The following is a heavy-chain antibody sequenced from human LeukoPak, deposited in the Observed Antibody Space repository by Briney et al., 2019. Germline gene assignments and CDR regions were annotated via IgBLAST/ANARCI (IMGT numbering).Heavy chain of an antibody. J-gene: IGHJ4*02. V-gene: IGHV3-30-3*01. CDR3: ARASTYYYDSSFDY. CDR1: GFTFSTYA. D-gene: IGHD3-22*01. CDR2: ISYEGSNK. Sequence: GGSLRLSCAASGFTFSTYAMHWVRQAPGKGLEWVAVISYEGSNKYYTDSVKGRFTISRDNSMNTLYLLMNSLRAEDTAVYYCARASTYYYDSSFDYWGQGTLVTVSS.